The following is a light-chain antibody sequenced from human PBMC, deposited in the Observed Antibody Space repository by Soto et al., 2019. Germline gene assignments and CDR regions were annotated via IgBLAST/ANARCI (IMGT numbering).Light chain of an antibody. Sequence: DIQMTQSPSSLSVSVGDRVTITCRASQSITNYLNWYQQKPGKAPKLLVYAASSVQSGVPSRFSGNGSGTDFTLTISSLQPEDFASYYCQHSDSYPYTFGQGTKLEIK. V-gene: IGKV1-39*01. CDR3: QHSDSYPYT. CDR1: QSITNY. CDR2: AAS. J-gene: IGKJ2*01.